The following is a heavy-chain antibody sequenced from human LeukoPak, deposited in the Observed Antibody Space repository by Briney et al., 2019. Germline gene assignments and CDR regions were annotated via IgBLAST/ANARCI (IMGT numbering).Heavy chain of an antibody. CDR1: GGSFSGYY. CDR3: ARVWGYCSGGSCSRIPRYYFDY. CDR2: INHSGST. V-gene: IGHV4-34*01. D-gene: IGHD2-15*01. J-gene: IGHJ4*02. Sequence: PSETLSLTCAVYGGSFSGYYWSWIRQPPRPGLELIGEINHSGSTNYNPSLKSRVTISVDTSKNQCSLKLSSVTAADTAVYYCARVWGYCSGGSCSRIPRYYFDYWGQGTLVTVSS.